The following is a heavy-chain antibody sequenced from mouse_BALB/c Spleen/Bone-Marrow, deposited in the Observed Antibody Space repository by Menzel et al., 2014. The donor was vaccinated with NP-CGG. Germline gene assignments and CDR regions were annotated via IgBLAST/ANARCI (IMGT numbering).Heavy chain of an antibody. CDR3: TRSDGYYVPHWYFDV. Sequence: VKLMESGAELVKPGASVKSSCKASGYTFTSYYMYWVKQRPGQGLEWIGEINPSNGGTNFNEKFKSKATLTVDKSSSTAYMQLSSLTSEDSAVYYCTRSDGYYVPHWYFDVWGAGTTVPVSS. V-gene: IGHV1S81*02. CDR1: GYTFTSYY. D-gene: IGHD2-3*01. J-gene: IGHJ1*01. CDR2: INPSNGGT.